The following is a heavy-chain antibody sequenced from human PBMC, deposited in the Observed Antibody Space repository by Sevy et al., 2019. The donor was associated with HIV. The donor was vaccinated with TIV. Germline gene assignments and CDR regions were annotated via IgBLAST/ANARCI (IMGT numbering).Heavy chain of an antibody. CDR3: ARGVAALPGYYYGMDV. D-gene: IGHD6-6*01. Sequence: GGSLRLSCAASGFTFSSYSMNWVRQAPGKGLEWISYISYGSSTIYYEDSVKGRFTVSRDNTKNSLYLQMNSLRAEDTADYYCARGVAALPGYYYGMDVWGQGTTVTVSS. CDR1: GFTFSSYS. CDR2: ISYGSSTI. J-gene: IGHJ6*02. V-gene: IGHV3-48*01.